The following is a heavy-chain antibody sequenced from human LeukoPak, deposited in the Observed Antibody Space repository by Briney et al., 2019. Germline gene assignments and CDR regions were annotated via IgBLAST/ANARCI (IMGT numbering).Heavy chain of an antibody. V-gene: IGHV1-46*01. CDR2: INPSGGST. J-gene: IGHJ5*02. Sequence: GASVKVSCKASGYTFTIYYMHWVRQAPGQGLEWMGIINPSGGSTSYAQKFQGRVTMTRDTSTSTVYMELSSLRSEDTAVYYCARDHIPAAVSNWFDPWGQGTLVTVSS. CDR3: ARDHIPAAVSNWFDP. CDR1: GYTFTIYY. D-gene: IGHD6-13*01.